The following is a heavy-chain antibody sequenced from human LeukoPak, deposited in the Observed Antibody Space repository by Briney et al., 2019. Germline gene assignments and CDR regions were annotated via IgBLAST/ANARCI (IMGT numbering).Heavy chain of an antibody. V-gene: IGHV1-69*04. J-gene: IGHJ5*02. CDR3: ARAVVAATPSWFDP. Sequence: GASVKVSREASGGTFSSYAIGWVRQAPGQGLEWMGRIIPILGIANYAQKFQGRVTITADKSTSTAYMELSSLRSEDTAVYYCARAVVAATPSWFDPWGQGTLVTVSS. CDR2: IIPILGIA. D-gene: IGHD2-15*01. CDR1: GGTFSSYA.